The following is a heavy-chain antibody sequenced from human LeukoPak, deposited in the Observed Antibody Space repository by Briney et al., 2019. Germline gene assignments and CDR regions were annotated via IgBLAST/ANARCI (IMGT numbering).Heavy chain of an antibody. Sequence: PGGSLRLSCAASGFTFSSYAMHWVRQAPGKGLEWVAIISYDGSNKYYADSVKGRFTISRDNSKNTLYLQMNSLRAEDTAVYYCAAVPPTYYYDSSGLTGFFQHWGQGTLVTVSS. CDR2: ISYDGSNK. V-gene: IGHV3-30*03. D-gene: IGHD3-22*01. CDR3: AAVPPTYYYDSSGLTGFFQH. CDR1: GFTFSSYA. J-gene: IGHJ1*01.